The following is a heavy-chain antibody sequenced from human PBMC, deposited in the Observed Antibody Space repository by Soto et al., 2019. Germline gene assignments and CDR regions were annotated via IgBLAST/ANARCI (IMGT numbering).Heavy chain of an antibody. V-gene: IGHV4-61*01. D-gene: IGHD4-4*01. J-gene: IGHJ5*02. CDR3: ARSEYSNLNWFDP. CDR1: AGSVSSGSHY. Sequence: PSETLSLTCTVSAGSVSSGSHYWSWIRPPPGKGLEWIGCIYYSGGTNYNPSLKSRVTMSVDTSKNQCSLKLSSVTAADTAVYYCARSEYSNLNWFDPWGQGTLVTVSS. CDR2: IYYSGGT.